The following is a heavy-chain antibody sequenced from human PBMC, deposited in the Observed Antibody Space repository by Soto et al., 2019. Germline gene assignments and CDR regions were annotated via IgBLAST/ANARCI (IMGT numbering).Heavy chain of an antibody. CDR1: GYTLTELS. V-gene: IGHV1-24*01. D-gene: IGHD3-9*01. J-gene: IGHJ4*02. Sequence: ASVKVSCKVSGYTLTELSMHWVRQAPGKGLEWMGGFDPEDGETIYAQKFQGRVTMTEDTSTDTAYMELSSLRSEDTAVYYCATRLRYFDWLLRPLEYWGQGTLVTV. CDR3: ATRLRYFDWLLRPLEY. CDR2: FDPEDGET.